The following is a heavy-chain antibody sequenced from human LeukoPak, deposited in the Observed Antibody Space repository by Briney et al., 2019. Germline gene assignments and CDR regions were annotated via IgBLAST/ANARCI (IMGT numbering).Heavy chain of an antibody. Sequence: SETLSLTCSVSGGSISSYYWSWIRQPAGKGLEWIGRIYTSGSTNYNPSLKSRVTMSIDMSKNQFSLKLSSVTAADTAVYYCARRGSSWYFDYWGRGTLVTVSS. V-gene: IGHV4-4*07. J-gene: IGHJ4*02. D-gene: IGHD6-13*01. CDR3: ARRGSSWYFDY. CDR2: IYTSGST. CDR1: GGSISSYY.